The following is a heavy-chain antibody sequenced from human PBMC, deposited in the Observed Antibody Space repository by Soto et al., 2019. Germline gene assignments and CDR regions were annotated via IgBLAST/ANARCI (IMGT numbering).Heavy chain of an antibody. CDR1: GFTFSAYA. Sequence: EVQLLESGGGVVQPGGSLRLSCAASGFTFSAYAMGWVRQAPGKGLEWVSTIPGGGGATHYADSVKGRFTISRDDSKNTMYAQMNSLRAEDTAVYYCAKFEGHSLEYWYLDFWGRGTLVTVSS. D-gene: IGHD1-1*01. V-gene: IGHV3-23*01. CDR3: AKFEGHSLEYWYLDF. CDR2: IPGGGGAT. J-gene: IGHJ2*01.